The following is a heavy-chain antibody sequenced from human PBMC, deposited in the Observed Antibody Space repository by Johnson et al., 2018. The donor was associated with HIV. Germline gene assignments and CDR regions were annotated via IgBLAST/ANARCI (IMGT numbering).Heavy chain of an antibody. D-gene: IGHD5-24*01. J-gene: IGHJ3*02. CDR3: ARDQVGTITTGGDGAFDI. CDR2: IKSKSDGGTA. Sequence: VQLVESGGGFVKPGGSLRLSCAASGFTNNNAWMNWVRQAPGKGLEWVGRIKSKSDGGTADYAAPVKGRFTISRDDSEKILYLQMNSLRAEDTAVFYCARDQVGTITTGGDGAFDIWGQGTMVTVSS. CDR1: GFTNNNAW. V-gene: IGHV3-15*01.